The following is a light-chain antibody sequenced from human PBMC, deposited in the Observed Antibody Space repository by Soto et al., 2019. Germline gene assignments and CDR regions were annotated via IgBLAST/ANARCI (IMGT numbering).Light chain of an antibody. CDR1: QRLSSN. CDR2: GAS. V-gene: IGKV3-15*01. Sequence: EIVLTQSPVTLSVSPGGRVTLSCRSSQRLSSNLAWYQQRPGQAPRLLIYGASIRATDIPARFIGSGSGTEFTLTISSLQSEDFAVYYCRQRSNWPRGFGGGTKVDI. J-gene: IGKJ4*01. CDR3: RQRSNWPRG.